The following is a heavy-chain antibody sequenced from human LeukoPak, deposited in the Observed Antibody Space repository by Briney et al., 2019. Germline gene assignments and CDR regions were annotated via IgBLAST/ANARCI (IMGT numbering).Heavy chain of an antibody. CDR2: SRNKANSYTT. D-gene: IGHD3-16*01. CDR3: GRGGSRPFDY. V-gene: IGHV3-72*01. CDR1: GFTFSDHY. J-gene: IGHJ4*02. Sequence: GWSLRLSCAASGFTFSDHYMDWVRQAPGKGPERLGRSRNKANSYTTEYAASVKGRFTISRDDSKNSVYLQMNSLKTEDTAVYYCGRGGSRPFDYWGQGTVVTVSS.